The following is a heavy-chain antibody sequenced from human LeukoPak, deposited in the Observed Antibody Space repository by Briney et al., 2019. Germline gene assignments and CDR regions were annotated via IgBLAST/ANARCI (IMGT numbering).Heavy chain of an antibody. Sequence: GSLRLSCAASGFTFSSYAMSWIRQPPGKGLEWIGEINHSGSTNYNPSLKSRVTISVDTSKNQFSLKLSSVTAADTAVYYCARDLLRGSYYFDYWGQGTLVTVSS. CDR1: GFTFSSYA. CDR2: INHSGST. D-gene: IGHD2-21*01. V-gene: IGHV4-34*01. J-gene: IGHJ4*02. CDR3: ARDLLRGSYYFDY.